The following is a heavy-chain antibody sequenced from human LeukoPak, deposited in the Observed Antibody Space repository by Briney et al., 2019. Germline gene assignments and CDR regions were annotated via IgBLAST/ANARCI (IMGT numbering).Heavy chain of an antibody. Sequence: GGSLRLSCAASGFTFSSYSMNWVRQAPGKGLEWVSSISSSSSYIYYADSVKGRITISRDNAKNSLSLQLSSLKASDTAMYYCARQVSEYSSGWYYFDYWGQGTLVTVSS. D-gene: IGHD6-19*01. CDR1: GFTFSSYS. CDR3: ARQVSEYSSGWYYFDY. V-gene: IGHV3-21*04. CDR2: ISSSSSYI. J-gene: IGHJ4*02.